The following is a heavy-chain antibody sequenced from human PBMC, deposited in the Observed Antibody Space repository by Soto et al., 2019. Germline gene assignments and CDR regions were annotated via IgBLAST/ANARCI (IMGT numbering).Heavy chain of an antibody. V-gene: IGHV3-7*05. J-gene: IGHJ4*02. CDR3: ARDAVYSSSWNDY. CDR2: IKQDGSEK. Sequence: QPGGSLRLSCAASGFTFSSYWMSWVRQAPGKGLEWVANIKQDGSEKYYVDSVKGRFTISRDNAKNSLYLQMNSLRAEDTAVYYCARDAVYSSSWNDYWGQGTLVTVSS. CDR1: GFTFSSYW. D-gene: IGHD6-13*01.